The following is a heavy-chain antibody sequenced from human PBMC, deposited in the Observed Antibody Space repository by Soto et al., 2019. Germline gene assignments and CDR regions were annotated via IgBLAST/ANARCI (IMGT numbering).Heavy chain of an antibody. CDR3: ARAPMVLSRSYFDS. CDR2: ISCSGNT. D-gene: IGHD2-8*01. CDR1: GGSISNFY. J-gene: IGHJ4*02. V-gene: IGHV4-59*01. Sequence: SATLSLTCTVSGGSISNFYWSWIRQPPGKGLEWIGYISCSGNTNYNPSLKSRVSISVDTSKNQLSLNLTSVTAADTAVYYCARAPMVLSRSYFDSWGQGTPVTVSS.